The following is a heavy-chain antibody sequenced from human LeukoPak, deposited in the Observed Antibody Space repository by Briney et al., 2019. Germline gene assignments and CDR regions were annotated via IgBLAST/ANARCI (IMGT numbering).Heavy chain of an antibody. V-gene: IGHV3-74*01. J-gene: IGHJ4*02. CDR1: GFTFSSYW. CDR3: ARDGAAANFDY. Sequence: GGSLRLSCAASGFTFSSYWMHWVRQAPGKGLVWVSRINSDGSTTNYADSVKGRLTISRDNAKNTLYLQMNGLRAEDTAVYYCARDGAAANFDYWGQGTLVTVSS. CDR2: INSDGSTT. D-gene: IGHD6-13*01.